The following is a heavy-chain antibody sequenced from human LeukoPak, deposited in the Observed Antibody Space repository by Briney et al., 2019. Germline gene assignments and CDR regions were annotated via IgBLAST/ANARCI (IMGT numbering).Heavy chain of an antibody. CDR1: GGSIGPYY. CDR2: IYTTGTA. D-gene: IGHD6-6*01. CDR3: ARDHSSSSWMDAFEI. Sequence: SETLSLTCLLSGGSIGPYYWSWIRQAAGKGPEWIGRIYTTGTADYNPSLKGRVFLSVDTSMNQFSLKVTSVTAADTAVYYCARDHSSSSWMDAFEIWGPGMKVIVSS. V-gene: IGHV4-4*07. J-gene: IGHJ3*02.